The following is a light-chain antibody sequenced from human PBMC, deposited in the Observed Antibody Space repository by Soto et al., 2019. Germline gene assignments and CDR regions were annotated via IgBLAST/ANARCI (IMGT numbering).Light chain of an antibody. CDR1: QNINNY. CDR3: QQRVTWPGT. CDR2: DAS. V-gene: IGKV3-11*01. J-gene: IGKJ4*01. Sequence: EIELTQSPATLSLSPGERATLSCRASQNINNYLAWYQQKPGQTPRLLIYDASTRATDIPARFSGSGSGTDFTLTISGRVPEDFAVYYCQQRVTWPGTFGGGTKVEIK.